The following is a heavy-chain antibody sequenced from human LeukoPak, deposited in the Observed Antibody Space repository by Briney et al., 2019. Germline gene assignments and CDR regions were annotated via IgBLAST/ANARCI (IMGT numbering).Heavy chain of an antibody. D-gene: IGHD6-25*01. Sequence: PGGPLRLSCAASGFTFSIYAMSWVRKVPGKGPEWVSPISIEGGGTYYADSVKSRFTVSIDTSKNTLYLQMNSSRAEDTTVYYCAGKGIDSSRYQNRDGWGKGTTVTVSS. CDR3: AGKGIDSSRYQNRDG. CDR2: ISIEGGGT. V-gene: IGHV3-23*01. CDR1: GFTFSIYA. J-gene: IGHJ6*03.